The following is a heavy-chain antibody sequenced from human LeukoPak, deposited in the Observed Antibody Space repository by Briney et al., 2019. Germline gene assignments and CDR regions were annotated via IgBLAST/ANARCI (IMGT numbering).Heavy chain of an antibody. Sequence: PGGSLRLSCAASGFTFSSYGMHWVRQAPGKGLEWVAVIWYDGSNKYYADSVKGRFTISRDNSKNTLYLQMNSLRAEDTAVYYCARDSSFAYYYARSPDFPDYWGQGTLVTVSS. CDR3: ARDSSFAYYYARSPDFPDY. CDR2: IWYDGSNK. J-gene: IGHJ4*02. CDR1: GFTFSSYG. V-gene: IGHV3-33*01. D-gene: IGHD3-22*01.